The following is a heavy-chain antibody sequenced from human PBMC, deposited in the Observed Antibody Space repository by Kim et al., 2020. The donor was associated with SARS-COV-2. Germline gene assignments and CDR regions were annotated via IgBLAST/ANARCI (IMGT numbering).Heavy chain of an antibody. CDR3: AKDQVVDIVATIPFDT. J-gene: IGHJ4*02. Sequence: GGSLRLSCAASGFTFCSYAMSWVRQAPGKGLEWVSAISGSGGSTYYADSVKGRFTISRDNSKNTLYLQMNSLRAEDSAVYYCAKDQVVDIVATIPFDTWGQGTLVTVSS. CDR2: ISGSGGST. CDR1: GFTFCSYA. D-gene: IGHD5-12*01. V-gene: IGHV3-23*01.